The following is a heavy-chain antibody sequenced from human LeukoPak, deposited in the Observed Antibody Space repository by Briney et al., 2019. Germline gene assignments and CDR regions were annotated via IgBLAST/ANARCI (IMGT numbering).Heavy chain of an antibody. CDR1: GGSISSYY. J-gene: IGHJ6*02. CDR3: AREPEGDYYYYGMGV. D-gene: IGHD3-10*01. CDR2: IYYSGST. V-gene: IGHV4-59*01. Sequence: SETLSLTCTVSGGSISSYYWSWIRQPPGKGLEWIGYIYYSGSTNYNPSLKSRVTISVDTSKNQFSLKLSSVTAADTAVYYCAREPEGDYYYYGMGVWGQGTTVTVSS.